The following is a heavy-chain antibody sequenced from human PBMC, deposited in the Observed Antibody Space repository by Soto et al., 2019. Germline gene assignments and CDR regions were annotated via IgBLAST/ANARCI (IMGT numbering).Heavy chain of an antibody. CDR1: GGSISSYY. Sequence: SETLSLTCTVSGGSISSYYWSWIRQPPGKGLEWIGYIYYSGSTNYNPSLKSRVTISVDTSKNQFSLKLSSVTAADTAVYYCASLYSSSWYGRYFQHWGQGTLVTVSS. CDR2: IYYSGST. CDR3: ASLYSSSWYGRYFQH. D-gene: IGHD6-13*01. J-gene: IGHJ1*01. V-gene: IGHV4-59*08.